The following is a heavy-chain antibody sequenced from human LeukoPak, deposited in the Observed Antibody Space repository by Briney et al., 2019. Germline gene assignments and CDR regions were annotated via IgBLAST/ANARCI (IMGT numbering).Heavy chain of an antibody. V-gene: IGHV3-48*02. J-gene: IGHJ4*02. Sequence: GGSLRLSCAASEFAFSTYNMNWVRQAPGKGLEWVSYISTGSSTTYYADSVKGRFTISRDNVENSLYLQMNSLRDEDTAVYYCARVAAGYSVNYFDYRGQGTLVTVSS. CDR1: EFAFSTYN. D-gene: IGHD4-23*01. CDR2: ISTGSSTT. CDR3: ARVAAGYSVNYFDY.